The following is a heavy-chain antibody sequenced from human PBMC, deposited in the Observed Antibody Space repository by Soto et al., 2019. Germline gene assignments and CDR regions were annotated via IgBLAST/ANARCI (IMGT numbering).Heavy chain of an antibody. Sequence: SVKVSCKASGGTFSSYAISWVRQAPGQGLEWMGGIIPIFGTANYAQKFQGRVTITADESTSTAYMELSSLRSEDTAVYYCASCGVGDYYYYGMDVWRQGTTVTVSS. CDR1: GGTFSSYA. J-gene: IGHJ6*02. D-gene: IGHD2-21*01. CDR2: IIPIFGTA. V-gene: IGHV1-69*13. CDR3: ASCGVGDYYYYGMDV.